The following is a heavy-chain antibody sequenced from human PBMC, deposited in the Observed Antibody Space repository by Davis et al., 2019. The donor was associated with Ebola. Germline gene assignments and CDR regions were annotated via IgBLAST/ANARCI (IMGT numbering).Heavy chain of an antibody. CDR3: ASSYYCSSTSCPYYYYGMDV. Sequence: GESLKISCAASGFTFSIYTMNWVRQAPGKGLEWVSSISSSNTYMYYADSVKGRFTISRDNSKNTLYLQMNSLRAEDTAVYYCASSYYCSSTSCPYYYYGMDVWGQGTTVTVSS. J-gene: IGHJ6*02. V-gene: IGHV3-21*01. CDR2: ISSSNTYM. D-gene: IGHD2-2*01. CDR1: GFTFSIYT.